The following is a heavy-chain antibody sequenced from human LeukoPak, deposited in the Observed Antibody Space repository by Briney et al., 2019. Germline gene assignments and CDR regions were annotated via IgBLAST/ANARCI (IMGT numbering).Heavy chain of an antibody. CDR3: ARSLTGDLDWFDP. CDR2: ISSNSRYI. J-gene: IGHJ5*02. Sequence: PGESLRLSCVVSAFTFSTDSMNWVRQAPGKGLEWVSSISSNSRYIYYADSVKGRFTISRDNAKNSLYLQMNSLRAEDTAVYYCARSLTGDLDWFDPWGQGTLVTVSS. D-gene: IGHD7-27*01. CDR1: AFTFSTDS. V-gene: IGHV3-21*06.